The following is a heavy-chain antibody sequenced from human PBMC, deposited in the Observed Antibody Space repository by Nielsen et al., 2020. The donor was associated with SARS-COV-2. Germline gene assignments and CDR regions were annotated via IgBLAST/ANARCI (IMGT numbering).Heavy chain of an antibody. Sequence: GSLRLSCTVSGGSISSSSYYWGWIRQPPGKGLEWIGSIYYSGSTYYNPSLKSRVTISVDTSKNQFSLKLSSVTAADTAVYYCARQSLRSWFDPWGQGTLVTVSS. CDR1: GGSISSSSYY. CDR2: IYYSGST. CDR3: ARQSLRSWFDP. D-gene: IGHD3-16*01. J-gene: IGHJ5*02. V-gene: IGHV4-39*01.